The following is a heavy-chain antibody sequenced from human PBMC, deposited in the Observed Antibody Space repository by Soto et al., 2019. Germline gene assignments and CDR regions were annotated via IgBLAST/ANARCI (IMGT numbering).Heavy chain of an antibody. Sequence: QVQLVESGGGVVQPGRSLRLSCAASGFTFSSYAMHWVRQAPGKGLEWVAVISYDGSNKYYADSVKGRFTISRDNSKNTLYLQMNRLRAEDTAVYYCARGECGGDCCLDYWGQGTLVTVSS. CDR2: ISYDGSNK. D-gene: IGHD2-21*02. CDR3: ARGECGGDCCLDY. CDR1: GFTFSSYA. V-gene: IGHV3-30-3*01. J-gene: IGHJ4*02.